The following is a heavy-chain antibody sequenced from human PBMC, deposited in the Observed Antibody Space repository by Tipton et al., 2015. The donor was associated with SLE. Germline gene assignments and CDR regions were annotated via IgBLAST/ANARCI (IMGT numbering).Heavy chain of an antibody. CDR3: AREYSGYDYRTFDH. CDR2: INHSGST. V-gene: IGHV4-34*01. CDR1: GGSFSGYY. D-gene: IGHD5-12*01. Sequence: TLSLTCAAYGGSFSGYYWSWIRQPPGKGLEWIGEINHSGSTNYNPSLKSRVTISVDTSKNQFSLKLRSVTAADTAVYYCAREYSGYDYRTFDHWGQGTLVTVSS. J-gene: IGHJ4*02.